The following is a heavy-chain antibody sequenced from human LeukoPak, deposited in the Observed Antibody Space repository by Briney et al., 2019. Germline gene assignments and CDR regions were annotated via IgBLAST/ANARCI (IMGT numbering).Heavy chain of an antibody. CDR3: ALTTVTTFDY. Sequence: EASVKVSCKASGGTFSSYAISWVRQAPGQGLEWMGGIIPIFGTANYAQKFQGRVTITTDESTSTAYMEVSSLRSENTAVYYCALTTVTTFDYWGQGTLVTVSS. CDR1: GGTFSSYA. J-gene: IGHJ4*02. D-gene: IGHD4-11*01. V-gene: IGHV1-69*05. CDR2: IIPIFGTA.